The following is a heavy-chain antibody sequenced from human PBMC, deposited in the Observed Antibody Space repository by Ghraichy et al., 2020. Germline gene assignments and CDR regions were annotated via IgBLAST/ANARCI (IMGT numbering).Heavy chain of an antibody. D-gene: IGHD4-17*01. V-gene: IGHV4-34*01. Sequence: SQTLSLTCAVYGGSFSGYYWSWIRQPPGKGLEWIGEINHSGSTNYNPSLKSRVTISVDTSKNQFSLKLSSVTAADTAVYYCAEAPYGDYPLAIDYWGQGTLVTVSS. CDR1: GGSFSGYY. CDR3: AEAPYGDYPLAIDY. CDR2: INHSGST. J-gene: IGHJ4*02.